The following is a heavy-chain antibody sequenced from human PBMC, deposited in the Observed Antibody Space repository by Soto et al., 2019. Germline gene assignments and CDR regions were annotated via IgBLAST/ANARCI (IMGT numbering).Heavy chain of an antibody. CDR1: GYTLTELS. V-gene: IGHV1-24*01. Sequence: ASVKVSCKVSGYTLTELSMHWVRQAPGKGLEWMGGFDPEDGETNYAQKFQGRVTMTEDTSTDTAYMELSSLRSEDTAVYYCATRRYSSSPDVTEGGDPYYYYGMDVWGQGTTVTVSS. CDR3: ATRRYSSSPDVTEGGDPYYYYGMDV. D-gene: IGHD6-6*01. CDR2: FDPEDGET. J-gene: IGHJ6*02.